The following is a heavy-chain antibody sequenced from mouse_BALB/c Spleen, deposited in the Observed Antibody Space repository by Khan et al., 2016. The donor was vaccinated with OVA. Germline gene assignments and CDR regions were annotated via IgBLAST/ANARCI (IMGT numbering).Heavy chain of an antibody. J-gene: IGHJ2*01. CDR2: IWAGGSE. Sequence: QVQLQESGPGLVAPSQSLSITCTVSGYSLTNYGVNWVRQPPGKGLKWLGVIWAGGSENSNSDHMSRLSISKDNSKSQVFLKMNSLQTDDTAMYYCARLEDIWGQGTTLTVSS. CDR1: GYSLTNYG. D-gene: IGHD1-3*01. V-gene: IGHV2-9*02. CDR3: ARLEDI.